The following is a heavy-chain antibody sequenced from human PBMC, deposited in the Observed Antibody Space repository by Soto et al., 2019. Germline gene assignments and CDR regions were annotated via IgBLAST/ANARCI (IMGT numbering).Heavy chain of an antibody. CDR2: IYYSGST. Sequence: QVQLQESGPGLVKPSETLSLTCTVSGGSISSYYWSWIRQPPGKGLEWIGVIYYSGSTNYNPSLKSRVTISVDTSKNQFSLKLSSVTAADTAVYYCASSVVTATLENWFDPWGQGTLVTVSS. D-gene: IGHD2-21*02. J-gene: IGHJ5*02. V-gene: IGHV4-59*01. CDR3: ASSVVTATLENWFDP. CDR1: GGSISSYY.